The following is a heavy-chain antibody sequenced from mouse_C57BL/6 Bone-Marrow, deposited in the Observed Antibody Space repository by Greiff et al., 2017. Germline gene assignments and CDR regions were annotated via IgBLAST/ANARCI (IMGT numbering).Heavy chain of an antibody. D-gene: IGHD1-1*01. CDR3: ARARRYYGSSYLFAY. V-gene: IGHV14-3*01. J-gene: IGHJ3*01. Sequence: EVKLVESVAELVRPGASVKLSCTASGFNIKNTYMHWVKQRPEQGLEWIGRIDPANGNSKYAPQFQGKATITADTSSNTAYLQLSSVTSEDTAIYYCARARRYYGSSYLFAYWGQGTLVTVSA. CDR2: IDPANGNS. CDR1: GFNIKNTY.